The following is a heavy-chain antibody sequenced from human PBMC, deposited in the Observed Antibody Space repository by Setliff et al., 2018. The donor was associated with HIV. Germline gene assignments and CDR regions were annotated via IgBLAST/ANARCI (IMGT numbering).Heavy chain of an antibody. CDR3: ARVPRITTLRNAFDI. V-gene: IGHV4-4*08. D-gene: IGHD3-3*01. CDR1: GSSISGHF. Sequence: PSETLSLTCTVSGSSISGHFWTWIRQPPGKGLEWIGYIYTTGSTNYNPSLTSRVTISIDTSKNQFSLKLSSVTAADTAIYYCARVPRITTLRNAFDIWGQGTMVTVSS. CDR2: IYTTGST. J-gene: IGHJ3*02.